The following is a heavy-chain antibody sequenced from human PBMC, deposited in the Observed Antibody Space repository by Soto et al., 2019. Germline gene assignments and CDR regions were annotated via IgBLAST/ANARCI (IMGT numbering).Heavy chain of an antibody. CDR3: AKGPPAMLRGGSAPYYFDY. CDR1: GFTFDDYA. CDR2: ISWNSGSI. V-gene: IGHV3-9*01. D-gene: IGHD3-10*01. Sequence: GGSLRLSCAASGFTFDDYAMHWVRQAPGKGLEWVSGISWNSGSIGYADSVKGRFTISRDNAKNSLYLQMNSLRAEDTALYYCAKGPPAMLRGGSAPYYFDYWGQGT. J-gene: IGHJ4*02.